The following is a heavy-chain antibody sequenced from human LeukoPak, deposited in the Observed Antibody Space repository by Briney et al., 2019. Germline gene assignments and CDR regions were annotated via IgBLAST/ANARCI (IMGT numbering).Heavy chain of an antibody. J-gene: IGHJ4*02. V-gene: IGHV4-59*01. CDR2: IHSSGST. CDR1: GGSISDYY. CDR3: ARDDY. Sequence: SETLSLTCTVSGGSISDYYWTWIRQPPGKGLEWIAYIHSSGSTNYNPSLKSRVIISVDTSRSQLSLKLSSVTAADTAVYYCARDDYWGQGTLVTVSS.